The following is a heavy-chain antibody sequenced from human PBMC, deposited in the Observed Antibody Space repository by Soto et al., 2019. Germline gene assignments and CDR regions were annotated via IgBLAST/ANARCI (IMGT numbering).Heavy chain of an antibody. CDR3: ARDLITTSSPYYDDGMDV. Sequence: EVQLVESGGGLVKPGGSLRLSCAASGFTFSSYSMNWVRQAPGKGLVWVSSISSSSSYIYYADSVKGRFTISRDNAKNSLYLQMNSLRAEDTAVYYCARDLITTSSPYYDDGMDVWGQGTTVTVSS. D-gene: IGHD3-22*01. V-gene: IGHV3-21*01. CDR1: GFTFSSYS. J-gene: IGHJ6*02. CDR2: ISSSSSYI.